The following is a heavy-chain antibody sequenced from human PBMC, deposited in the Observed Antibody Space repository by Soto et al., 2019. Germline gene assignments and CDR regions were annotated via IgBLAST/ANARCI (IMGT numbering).Heavy chain of an antibody. D-gene: IGHD6-19*01. J-gene: IGHJ4*02. CDR1: GFTFYRYD. V-gene: IGHV3-23*02. CDR3: VRRGSETGWYYDQ. CDR2: ISGSGGRI. Sequence: EVQLLESGGGLVQPGGSLRLSCAASGFTFYRYDMFWVRQTPRRGLEWVSFISGSGGRIEYGDFVRGRFTASRDNAEDTLSLQRNSLAFDDTGVYYCVRRGSETGWYYDQWGQGTLVAVSS.